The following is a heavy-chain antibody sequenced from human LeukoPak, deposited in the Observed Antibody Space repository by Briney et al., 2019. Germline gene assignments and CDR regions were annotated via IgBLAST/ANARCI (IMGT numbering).Heavy chain of an antibody. CDR3: AGRRYYYDTSGNYYFFDY. J-gene: IGHJ4*02. V-gene: IGHV3-48*03. CDR2: ISSGGSTI. D-gene: IGHD3-22*01. Sequence: GGSLRLSCAASGLTFSSYEMNWVRQAPGKGLEWVSYISSGGSTIYYADSVKGRFTISRANAKNSLYLQMNSLRAEDTAVYYYAGRRYYYDTSGNYYFFDYWGQGTLVTVSS. CDR1: GLTFSSYE.